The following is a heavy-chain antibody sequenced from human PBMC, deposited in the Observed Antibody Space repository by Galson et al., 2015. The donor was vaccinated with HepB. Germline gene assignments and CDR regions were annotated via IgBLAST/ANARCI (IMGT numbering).Heavy chain of an antibody. Sequence: SLRLSCAASGFTFSSYAIHWVRQAPGKGLEWVAVISYDGSSKYYADSVKGRFTISRDNSKNTLYLQMNSLRAEDTAVYYCARGPDCGGDCYDWGGDYWGQGTLVTVSS. CDR2: ISYDGSSK. CDR3: ARGPDCGGDCYDWGGDY. V-gene: IGHV3-30-3*01. CDR1: GFTFSSYA. D-gene: IGHD2-21*02. J-gene: IGHJ4*02.